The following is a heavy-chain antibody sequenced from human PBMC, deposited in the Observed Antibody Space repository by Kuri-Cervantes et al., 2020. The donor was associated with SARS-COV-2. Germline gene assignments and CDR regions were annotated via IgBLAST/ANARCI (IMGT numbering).Heavy chain of an antibody. CDR2: INHSGST. J-gene: IGHJ6*02. V-gene: IGHV4-4*02. CDR1: GGSISSSNW. D-gene: IGHD2-15*01. CDR3: ARGRGEGYCSGGSCYPGGKYYYYYYGMDV. Sequence: SCAVSGGSISSSNWWSWVRQPPGKGLEWIGEINHSGSTNYNPSLKSRVTISVDTSKNQFSLKLSSVTAADTAVYYCARGRGEGYCSGGSCYPGGKYYYYYYGMDVWGQGTTVTVSS.